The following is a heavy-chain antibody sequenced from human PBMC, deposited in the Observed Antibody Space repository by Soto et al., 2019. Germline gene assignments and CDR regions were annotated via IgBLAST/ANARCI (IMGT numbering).Heavy chain of an antibody. CDR2: IHGGNGNT. V-gene: IGHV1-3*01. J-gene: IGHJ4*02. D-gene: IGHD2-2*01. Sequence: QVQLVQSGAEVKKPGASVKVSCKASGYSFSSLGMHWVRQAPGQRLEWMGWIHGGNGNTKYSQKYQGRVTMTRDTSASTAYMELSSLTSEDTAVYYCTNSYCGSMSCLGNYWGQGSLVTVRS. CDR3: TNSYCGSMSCLGNY. CDR1: GYSFSSLG.